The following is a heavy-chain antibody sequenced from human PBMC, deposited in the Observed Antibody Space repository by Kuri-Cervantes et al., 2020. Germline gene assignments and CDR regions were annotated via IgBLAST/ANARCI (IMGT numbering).Heavy chain of an antibody. D-gene: IGHD3-22*01. CDR1: GFTFSSYA. CDR3: AKDMFYYDTGGAFDI. CDR2: ISYDGGNI. Sequence: GESLKISCAASGFTFSSYAMHWVRQAPGKGLEWVAHISYDGGNIYYADSVKGRFTISRDNSKDTLYLQMNSLRAEDTAVYYCAKDMFYYDTGGAFDIWGQGTLVTVSS. J-gene: IGHJ3*02. V-gene: IGHV3-30-3*01.